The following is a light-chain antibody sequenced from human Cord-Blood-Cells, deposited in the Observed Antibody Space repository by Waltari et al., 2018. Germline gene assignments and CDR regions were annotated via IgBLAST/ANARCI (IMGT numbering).Light chain of an antibody. CDR1: QSVSSSY. CDR2: GAS. Sequence: EIVLTQSPGTLSLSPGENATLSCRASQSVSSSYLAWYQQKPGQAPRLLIYGASSRATGIPDRFSGSGSGTDFTLTISRLEPEDFAVYYCQQYGSSPRTFGQGTKVEIK. CDR3: QQYGSSPRT. V-gene: IGKV3-20*01. J-gene: IGKJ1*01.